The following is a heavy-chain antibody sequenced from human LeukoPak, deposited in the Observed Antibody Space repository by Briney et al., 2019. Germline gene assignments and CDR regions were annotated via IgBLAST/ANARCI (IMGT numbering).Heavy chain of an antibody. V-gene: IGHV3-53*01. D-gene: IGHD4-17*01. J-gene: IGHJ4*02. CDR3: ASISTVHAFDI. CDR2: IYSGGTT. Sequence: GGSLRLSCAASGFTVSSNYMSWVRQAPGKGLEWVSVIYSGGTTYYADSVKGRFTISRDNSKNTLYLQMNSLRAEDTAVYYCASISTVHAFDIWGQGTLVTVSS. CDR1: GFTVSSNY.